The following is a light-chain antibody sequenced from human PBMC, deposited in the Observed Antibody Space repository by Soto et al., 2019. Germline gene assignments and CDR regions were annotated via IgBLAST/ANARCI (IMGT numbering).Light chain of an antibody. J-gene: IGKJ4*01. Sequence: ETGMTQSPATLSVSPGERATLSCRASQSVSSNLAWYQQKPAHAPRLLIYGASTRATSIPARFSGGGSATAVTPTPSSMQSEDFADYYCQQHNDWPPLTFGGGTKVAI. CDR2: GAS. CDR1: QSVSSN. V-gene: IGKV3-15*01. CDR3: QQHNDWPPLT.